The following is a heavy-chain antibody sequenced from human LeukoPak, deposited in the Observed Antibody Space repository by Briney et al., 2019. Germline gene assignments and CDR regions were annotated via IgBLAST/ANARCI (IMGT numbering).Heavy chain of an antibody. CDR2: ISWNSGSI. CDR1: GFTFDDYA. Sequence: GGSLRLSCAASGFTFDDYAMHWVRHAPGKGLEWVSGISWNSGSIGYADSVKGRFTISRGNAKNSLYLQMNSLRAGDTAVYYCARDRVRGGYWGQGTLVTVSS. CDR3: ARDRVRGGY. V-gene: IGHV3-9*01. J-gene: IGHJ4*02. D-gene: IGHD3-10*01.